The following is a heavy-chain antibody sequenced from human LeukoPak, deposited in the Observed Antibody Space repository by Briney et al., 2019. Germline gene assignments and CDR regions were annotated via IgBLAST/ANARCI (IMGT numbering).Heavy chain of an antibody. V-gene: IGHV4-31*03. D-gene: IGHD6-13*01. CDR2: IYYSGST. Sequence: SETLSLTCTVSGGSISSGGYYWSWIRQHPGKGLEWIGYIYYSGSTYYNPSLKSRVTISVDTSKNQFSLKLSSVTAADTAVYYCARGSPLRYSSSPWGQGTLVTVSS. J-gene: IGHJ5*02. CDR1: GGSISSGGYY. CDR3: ARGSPLRYSSSP.